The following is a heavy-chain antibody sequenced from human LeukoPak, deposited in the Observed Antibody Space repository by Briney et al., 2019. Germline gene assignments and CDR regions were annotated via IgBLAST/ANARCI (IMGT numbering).Heavy chain of an antibody. CDR2: ISSSGTTI. Sequence: GGSLRLSCAASGFTFSSYEMNWVRQAPGKGLEWVSYISSSGTTINYTDSVKSRFTISRDNAKNSLYLQMNSLRAEHTGVYYCARVGRFRAFIDYWGQGTLVTVSS. V-gene: IGHV3-48*03. CDR1: GFTFSSYE. D-gene: IGHD3-3*01. J-gene: IGHJ4*02. CDR3: ARVGRFRAFIDY.